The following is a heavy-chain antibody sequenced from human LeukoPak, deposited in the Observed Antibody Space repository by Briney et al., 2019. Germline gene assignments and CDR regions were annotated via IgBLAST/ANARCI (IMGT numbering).Heavy chain of an antibody. D-gene: IGHD5-18*01. V-gene: IGHV4-30-2*01. CDR1: GGSISSGGYS. Sequence: PSETLSLTCTVSGGSISSGGYSWSWIRQPPGKGLEWIGYIYHSGRTFYNPSLKSRVTISVDTSKNQMSLEVTSVTAADTAVYYCARDGGYGHYDYWGRGTLVTVSS. J-gene: IGHJ4*02. CDR2: IYHSGRT. CDR3: ARDGGYGHYDY.